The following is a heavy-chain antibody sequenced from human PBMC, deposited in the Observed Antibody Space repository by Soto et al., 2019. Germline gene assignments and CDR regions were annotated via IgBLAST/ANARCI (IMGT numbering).Heavy chain of an antibody. CDR1: GFTFSSYS. CDR3: ERSLGGECNY. Sequence: EVQLVESGGGLVQPGGSLRLSCAASGFTFSSYSMNWVRQAPGKGLEWVSYISSSSSTIYYADSVKGRFTISRDNAKNSLYRQMNSLRAEDTAVYYCERSLGGECNYWGQGTLVTVSS. J-gene: IGHJ4*02. V-gene: IGHV3-48*01. D-gene: IGHD3-16*01. CDR2: ISSSSSTI.